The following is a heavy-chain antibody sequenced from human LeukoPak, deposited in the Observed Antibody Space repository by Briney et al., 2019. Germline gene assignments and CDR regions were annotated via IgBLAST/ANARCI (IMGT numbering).Heavy chain of an antibody. CDR2: IKLDGSQK. CDR1: GFTLSSSA. D-gene: IGHD1-26*01. J-gene: IGHJ4*02. Sequence: GGSLRLSCAASGFTLSSSAMHWVRQAPGKGLEWVANIKLDGSQKNYVDSVNGRFTISRDNAKNSLYLQMNSLSAEDTAVYYCARGAGATDYWGQGTLVTVSS. CDR3: ARGAGATDY. V-gene: IGHV3-7*04.